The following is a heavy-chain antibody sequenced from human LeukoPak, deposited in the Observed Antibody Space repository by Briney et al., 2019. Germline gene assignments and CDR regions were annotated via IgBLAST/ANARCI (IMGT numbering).Heavy chain of an antibody. CDR1: GYTFNGYY. J-gene: IGHJ4*02. CDR2: MNPNSGNT. V-gene: IGHV1-8*02. D-gene: IGHD5-18*01. CDR3: AKDIERYSYTKTFDY. Sequence: ASVKVSCKASGYTFNGYYMHWVRQATGQGLEWMGWMNPNSGNTGYAQKFQGRVTMTRNTSISTAYMELSSLRAEDMALYYCAKDIERYSYTKTFDYWGQGTLVTVSS.